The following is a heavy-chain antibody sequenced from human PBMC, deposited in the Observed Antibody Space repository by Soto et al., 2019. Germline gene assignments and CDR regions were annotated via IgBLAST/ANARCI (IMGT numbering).Heavy chain of an antibody. Sequence: ASVKVSCMASRGTFSSYAISWVRQAPGQGLEWMGGIIPIFGTANYAQKFQGRVTITADESTSTAYMELSSLRSEDTAVYYCARESGGYYDSSGYNDFDYWGRGTLVTVSS. CDR3: ARESGGYYDSSGYNDFDY. J-gene: IGHJ4*02. CDR1: RGTFSSYA. CDR2: IIPIFGTA. D-gene: IGHD3-22*01. V-gene: IGHV1-69*13.